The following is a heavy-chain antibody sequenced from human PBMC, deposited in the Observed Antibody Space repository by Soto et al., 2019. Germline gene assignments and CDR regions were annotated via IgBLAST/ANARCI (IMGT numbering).Heavy chain of an antibody. Sequence: SETLSLTCALSGSSATAYYWTWIRQPPGEGLEWIGETNNRGNTNYNPSLKSRVTISLDTSKTQFSLKVESVTAADTAVYYCLLVTYSGMDVWGQGTTVTVS. CDR1: GSSATAYY. V-gene: IGHV4-34*01. CDR3: LLVTYSGMDV. J-gene: IGHJ6*02. D-gene: IGHD5-18*01. CDR2: TNNRGNT.